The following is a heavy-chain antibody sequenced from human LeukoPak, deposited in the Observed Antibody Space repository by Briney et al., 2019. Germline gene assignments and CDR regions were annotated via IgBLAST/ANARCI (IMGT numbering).Heavy chain of an antibody. CDR3: AKRAAGTSSYYYYMDV. Sequence: RGSPRLSCAASGFTFSNYAMLWVRQAPGMGLEWVSAISGSGGSTYYADSVKGRFTISRDNSKNTLYLQMNSLRAEDTAVYYCAKRAAGTSSYYYYMDVWGKGTTVTVSS. CDR1: GFTFSNYA. CDR2: ISGSGGST. V-gene: IGHV3-23*01. J-gene: IGHJ6*03. D-gene: IGHD6-13*01.